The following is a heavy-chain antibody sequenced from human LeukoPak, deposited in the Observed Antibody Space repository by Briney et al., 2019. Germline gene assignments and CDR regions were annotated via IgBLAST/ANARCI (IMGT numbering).Heavy chain of an antibody. J-gene: IGHJ3*02. V-gene: IGHV1-18*01. CDR3: ARRAHYYDFWSGYYNPNDAFDI. D-gene: IGHD3-3*01. CDR1: GYTFTSYG. CDR2: ISAYNGNR. Sequence: ASVKVSCKASGYTFTSYGISWVRHAPGQGLEWMGWISAYNGNRNYAQKLQGRVTMTTDTSTSTAYMELRSLRSDDTAVYYCARRAHYYDFWSGYYNPNDAFDIWGQGTMVTVSS.